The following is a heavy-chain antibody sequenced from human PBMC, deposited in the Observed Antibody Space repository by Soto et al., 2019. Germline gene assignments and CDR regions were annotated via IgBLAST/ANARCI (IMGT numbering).Heavy chain of an antibody. Sequence: QVQLVQSGAEVKKPGSSVKVSCKASGGNFRSQSISISWVRQAPGQGLEWMGRAIPVLGVANYAQKFQGRVTITAAKFTSTVYMELSSLRSEDTAVYYCARDRDVAEAGTVETKYYYGMDVWGQGTTVTVSS. J-gene: IGHJ6*02. V-gene: IGHV1-69*08. CDR2: AIPVLGVA. D-gene: IGHD6-13*01. CDR3: ARDRDVAEAGTVETKYYYGMDV. CDR1: GGNFRSQSIS.